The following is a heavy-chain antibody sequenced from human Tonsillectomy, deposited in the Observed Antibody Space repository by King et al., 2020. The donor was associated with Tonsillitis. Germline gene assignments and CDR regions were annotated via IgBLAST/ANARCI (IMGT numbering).Heavy chain of an antibody. V-gene: IGHV1-69*12. CDR3: ARGFNTINLAY. J-gene: IGHJ4*02. CDR1: GCTFSSYA. CDR2: IIPIFGTA. D-gene: IGHD3-9*01. Sequence: QLVQSGAEVKKPGSSVKVSCKASGCTFSSYAISLVRQAPGQGLEWMGGIIPIFGTANYAQKFQGRVTVTADESTSTAYMELSSLVSEDTAVYYCARGFNTINLAYWGQGTLVTVSS.